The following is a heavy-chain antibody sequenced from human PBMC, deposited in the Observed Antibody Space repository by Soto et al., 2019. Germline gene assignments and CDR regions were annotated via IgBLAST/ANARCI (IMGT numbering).Heavy chain of an antibody. CDR2: IIPIFGTA. V-gene: IGHV1-69*13. CDR3: ARGVSSSSPFDY. J-gene: IGHJ4*02. D-gene: IGHD6-6*01. CDR1: GGTFSSCA. Sequence: SVKVTCKASGGTFSSCAISWARQAPGQGIEWMGGIIPIFGTANYAQKFKGRVTITEDESTSTAYMELSSLRSEDTAVYYCARGVSSSSPFDYWGQGTLVTVSS.